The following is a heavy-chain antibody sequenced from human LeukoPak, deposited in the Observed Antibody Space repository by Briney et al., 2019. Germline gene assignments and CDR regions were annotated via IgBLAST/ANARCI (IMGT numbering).Heavy chain of an antibody. V-gene: IGHV4-34*01. D-gene: IGHD4-11*01. CDR2: INHSGST. CDR1: GASFSGYY. J-gene: IGHJ4*02. CDR3: ARGYDYGNYND. Sequence: SETLSLTCAVYGASFSGYYWSWIRQPPGKGLEWIGEINHSGSTNYNPSLKSRVTISLDTSKNLFSLKLTSVTAADTAVYYCARGYDYGNYNDWGQGTLVTVSS.